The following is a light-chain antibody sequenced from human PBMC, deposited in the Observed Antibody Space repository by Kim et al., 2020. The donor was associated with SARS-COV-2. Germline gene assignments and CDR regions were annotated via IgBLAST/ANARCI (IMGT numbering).Light chain of an antibody. CDR3: QEYKSDSWT. CDR1: QSINIW. V-gene: IGKV1-5*01. Sequence: GDRVTITCRTSQSINIWLAGYQQKPGKAPNLLIYDASILESGVPSRFSGSGSGTQFTLTISSLQPDDFATYYCQEYKSDSWTFGQGTKVEIK. CDR2: DAS. J-gene: IGKJ1*01.